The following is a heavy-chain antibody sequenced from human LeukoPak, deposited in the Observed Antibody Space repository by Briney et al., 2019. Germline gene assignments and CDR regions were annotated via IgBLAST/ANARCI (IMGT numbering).Heavy chain of an antibody. CDR1: GFTFSSYA. Sequence: GGSLRLSCAASGFTFSSYAMSWVRQAPGKGLEWVSAISGSGGSTYYADSVKGRFTISRDNSKNTLYLQMNSLRAEDTAVYYCVKAPDYYDSSIFDYWGQGTLVTVSS. J-gene: IGHJ4*02. D-gene: IGHD3-22*01. CDR3: VKAPDYYDSSIFDY. V-gene: IGHV3-23*01. CDR2: ISGSGGST.